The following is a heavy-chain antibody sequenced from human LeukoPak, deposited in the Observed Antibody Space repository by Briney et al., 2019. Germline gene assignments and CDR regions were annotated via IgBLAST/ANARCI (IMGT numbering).Heavy chain of an antibody. CDR1: GFSFSTYA. D-gene: IGHD3-22*01. J-gene: IGHJ4*02. Sequence: AGGSLRLSCVASGFSFSTYAMTWVRQAPGKGLEWVSTISGSGGSTYYGDSVKGRSTISRDNSKNTLYLQMNSLRAEDTAVYYCAKDVSRYDSSGYYYYWGQGTLVTVSS. V-gene: IGHV3-23*01. CDR3: AKDVSRYDSSGYYYY. CDR2: ISGSGGST.